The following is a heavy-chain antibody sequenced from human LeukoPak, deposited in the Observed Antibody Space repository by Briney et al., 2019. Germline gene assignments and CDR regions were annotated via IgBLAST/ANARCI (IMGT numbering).Heavy chain of an antibody. CDR1: GFTLSSYT. D-gene: IGHD6-13*01. Sequence: PGGSLRLSCAASGFTLSSYTMHWVRQAPGKGLEYVSAISSNGGTSFYANSVKGRFTISRDNSKNTLYLQMGSLRAEDMAVYYCARPYSSTWYFAFDIWGRGTMVTVSS. J-gene: IGHJ3*02. CDR2: ISSNGGTS. CDR3: ARPYSSTWYFAFDI. V-gene: IGHV3-64*01.